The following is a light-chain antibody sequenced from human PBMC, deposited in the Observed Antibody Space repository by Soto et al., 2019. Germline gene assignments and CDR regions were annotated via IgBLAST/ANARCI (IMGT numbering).Light chain of an antibody. CDR3: QSYDSTLSARYV. CDR2: ANI. J-gene: IGLJ1*01. Sequence: QSVLTQPPSVSGAPGQRVTISCTGSSSNIGAGYDVHWYQQRPGTAPKLLISANINRPSGVPDRFSGSKSGTSASLAITGLQADDEGDYYCQSYDSTLSARYVFGTGTKLTFL. CDR1: SSNIGAGYD. V-gene: IGLV1-40*01.